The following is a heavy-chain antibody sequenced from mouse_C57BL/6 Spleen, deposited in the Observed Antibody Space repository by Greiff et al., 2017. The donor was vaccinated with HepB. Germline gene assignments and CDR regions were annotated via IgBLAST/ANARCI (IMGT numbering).Heavy chain of an antibody. CDR3: ARGGLLYWYFDV. V-gene: IGHV1-76*01. D-gene: IGHD2-3*01. CDR1: GYTFTDYY. Sequence: VQLVESGAELVRPGASVKLSCKASGYTFTDYYINWVKQRPGQGLEWIARIYPGSGNTYYNEKFKGKATLTAEKSSSTAYMQLSSLTSKDSAVYFCARGGLLYWYFDVWGTGTTVTVSS. CDR2: IYPGSGNT. J-gene: IGHJ1*03.